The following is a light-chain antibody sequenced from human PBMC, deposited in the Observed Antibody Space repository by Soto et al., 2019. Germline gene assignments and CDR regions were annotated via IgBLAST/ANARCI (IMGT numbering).Light chain of an antibody. CDR2: GAS. CDR3: QQYTTWPLT. V-gene: IGKV3-15*01. Sequence: EIVMTQSPATLSVSPGERVTLSCRASQSVGSQIAWYQQRPGQAPRLLVHGASTRATAIPDRFSGSGYRTEFPLTISSLLSEDFAVYYCQQYTTWPLTFGGGTKVEIK. J-gene: IGKJ4*01. CDR1: QSVGSQ.